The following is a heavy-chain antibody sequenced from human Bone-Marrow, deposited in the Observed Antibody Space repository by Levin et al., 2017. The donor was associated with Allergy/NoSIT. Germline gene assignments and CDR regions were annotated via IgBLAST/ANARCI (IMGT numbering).Heavy chain of an antibody. CDR1: GFNFGTYA. J-gene: IGHJ4*02. V-gene: IGHV3-9*01. CDR3: AKGRGPGIAAPVTDS. Sequence: GGSLRLSCAASGFNFGTYAMHWVRQTPGKGLEWVSGISWDSNNFGYADSVKGRFTIFRDNAKNSLALQMNSLRIEDTALYYCAKGRGPGIAAPVTDSWGQGTLVTVSS. CDR2: ISWDSNNF. D-gene: IGHD6-13*01.